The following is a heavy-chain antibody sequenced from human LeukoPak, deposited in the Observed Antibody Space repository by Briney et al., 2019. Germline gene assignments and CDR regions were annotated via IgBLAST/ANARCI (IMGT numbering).Heavy chain of an antibody. CDR3: ARDESLPEIASSGYFVY. CDR1: GGSITGYY. J-gene: IGHJ4*02. V-gene: IGHV4-4*07. D-gene: IGHD3-22*01. Sequence: SETLSLTCTVSGGSITGYYWNGLRRPAGQGLEWLGRVYSSGVGNYNPSLTSRVTMSVDTSKNQFSLKLTSLTAADTAVYYCARDESLPEIASSGYFVYWGQGTLVTVSS. CDR2: VYSSGVG.